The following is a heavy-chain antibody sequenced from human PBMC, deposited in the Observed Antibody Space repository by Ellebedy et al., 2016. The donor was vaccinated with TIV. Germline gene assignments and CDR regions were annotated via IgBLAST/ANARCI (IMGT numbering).Heavy chain of an antibody. Sequence: GESLKISCAASGFTFHSYGMRWVRQAPGKGLEWVTFIRYDGSDKYYADSVKGRFTVSRDNSKNTLTLQMNSLRLEDTAVYYCAKVLFAFGEFESPFDPWGQGTLVIVSS. V-gene: IGHV3-30*02. CDR2: IRYDGSDK. CDR1: GFTFHSYG. D-gene: IGHD3-10*01. CDR3: AKVLFAFGEFESPFDP. J-gene: IGHJ5*02.